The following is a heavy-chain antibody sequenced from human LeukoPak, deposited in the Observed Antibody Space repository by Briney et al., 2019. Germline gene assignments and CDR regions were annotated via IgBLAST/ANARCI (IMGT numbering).Heavy chain of an antibody. J-gene: IGHJ1*01. CDR1: GGSFSGYY. CDR2: IIHSGST. Sequence: SEILSLTCAVYGGSFSGYYWSWIRQPPGKGLEWIGEIIHSGSTNYNPSLKSRVTISVDTSKNQFSLKLSSVTAADTAVYYCASYEVVTPGGGYFQHWGQGTLVTVSS. D-gene: IGHD4-23*01. CDR3: ASYEVVTPGGGYFQH. V-gene: IGHV4-34*12.